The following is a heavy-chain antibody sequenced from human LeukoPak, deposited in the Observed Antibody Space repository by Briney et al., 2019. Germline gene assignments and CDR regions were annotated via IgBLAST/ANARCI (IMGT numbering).Heavy chain of an antibody. D-gene: IGHD3-22*01. Sequence: GGSLRLSCAASGFTFSSYAMSWVRQAPGKGLEWVSYISSSSSTIYYADSVKGRFTISRDNAKNSLYLQMNSLRDEDTAVYYCARNTRISAYYYGMDVWGQGTTVTVSS. CDR1: GFTFSSYA. CDR3: ARNTRISAYYYGMDV. V-gene: IGHV3-48*02. CDR2: ISSSSSTI. J-gene: IGHJ6*02.